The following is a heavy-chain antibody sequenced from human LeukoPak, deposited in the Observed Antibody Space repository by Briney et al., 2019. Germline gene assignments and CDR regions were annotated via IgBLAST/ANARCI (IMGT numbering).Heavy chain of an antibody. V-gene: IGHV3-48*01. D-gene: IGHD3-10*01. CDR2: ISSSSTI. CDR1: GFTFSSYS. CDR3: ARDWPMAHQDLYYYYGMDV. J-gene: IGHJ6*02. Sequence: GGSLRLSCAASGFTFSSYSMNWVRQAPGKGLEWVSYISSSSTIYYADSVKGRFTISRDNAKNSLYLQMSSLRAEDTAVYYCARDWPMAHQDLYYYYGMDVWGQGTTVTVSS.